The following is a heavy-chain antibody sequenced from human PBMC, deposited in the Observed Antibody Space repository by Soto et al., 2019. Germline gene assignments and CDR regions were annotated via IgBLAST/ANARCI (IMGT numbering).Heavy chain of an antibody. V-gene: IGHV4-34*01. D-gene: IGHD1-26*01. CDR3: ARRPSNSGSYYFDY. CDR2: INHSGST. Sequence: SETLSLTCAVYGGSFSGYYWSWIRQPPGKGLEWIGEINHSGSTNYNPSLKSRVTISVDTSKNQFSLKLSSVTAADTAVYYCARRPSNSGSYYFDYWGQGTLVTVS. J-gene: IGHJ4*02. CDR1: GGSFSGYY.